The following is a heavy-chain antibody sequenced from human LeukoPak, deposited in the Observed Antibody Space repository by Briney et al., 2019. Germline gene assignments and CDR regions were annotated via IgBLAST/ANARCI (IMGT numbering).Heavy chain of an antibody. J-gene: IGHJ1*01. CDR3: ARDAHYYDSSGLEYFQH. Sequence: ASVKVSCKASGYTFTSYGISWVRQAPGQGLEWMGWISAYNGSTNYAQKLQGRVTMTTDTSTSTAYMELRSLRSDDTAVYYCARDAHYYDSSGLEYFQHWGQGTLVTVSS. CDR1: GYTFTSYG. CDR2: ISAYNGST. V-gene: IGHV1-18*01. D-gene: IGHD3-22*01.